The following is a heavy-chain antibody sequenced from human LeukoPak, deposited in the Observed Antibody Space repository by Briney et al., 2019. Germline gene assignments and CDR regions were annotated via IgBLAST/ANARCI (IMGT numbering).Heavy chain of an antibody. J-gene: IGHJ6*02. CDR3: ARTGDYSLGMDV. CDR2: IYHSGST. D-gene: IGHD2-21*01. Sequence: IPSETLSLTCAVSGGSISSGGYSWSWIRQPPGKGLEWIGYIYHSGSTYYNPSLKSRVTISVDRSKNQFSLKLSSVTAADTAVYYCARTGDYSLGMDVWGQGTTVTVSS. V-gene: IGHV4-30-2*02. CDR1: GGSISSGGYS.